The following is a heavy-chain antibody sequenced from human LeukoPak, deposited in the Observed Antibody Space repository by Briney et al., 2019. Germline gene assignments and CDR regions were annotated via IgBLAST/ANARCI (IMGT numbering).Heavy chain of an antibody. CDR2: IYWDDDK. CDR3: AHTSMVRGVIAPYFDF. CDR1: GFSLSTSGVG. Sequence: SGPTLVKPTQTLTLTCTFSGFSLSTSGVGVGWLRQPPRKALEWLALIYWDDDKRFSPSLKSRLTITKDTSKNQVVLTMTNMDPVDTATYYCAHTSMVRGVIAPYFDFWGQGTLVTVSS. V-gene: IGHV2-5*02. D-gene: IGHD3-10*01. J-gene: IGHJ4*02.